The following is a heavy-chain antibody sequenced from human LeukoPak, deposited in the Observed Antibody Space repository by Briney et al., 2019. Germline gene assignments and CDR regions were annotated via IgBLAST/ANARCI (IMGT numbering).Heavy chain of an antibody. J-gene: IGHJ4*02. CDR2: IYSGGST. V-gene: IGHV3-66*02. CDR3: ARKTSSFSPLDY. CDR1: GFTVSNNY. Sequence: GSLRLSCAASGFTVSNNYMSWVRQAPGKGLEWVSVIYSGGSTYYADSVKGRFTISRDNSRNTLYLQMNSLRAEDTAVYYCARKTSSFSPLDYWGQGTLVTVSS. D-gene: IGHD3-3*02.